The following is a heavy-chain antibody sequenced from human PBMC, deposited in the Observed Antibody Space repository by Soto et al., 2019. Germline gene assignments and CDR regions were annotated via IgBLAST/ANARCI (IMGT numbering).Heavy chain of an antibody. D-gene: IGHD4-17*01. J-gene: IGHJ4*02. CDR1: GGSISSGDYY. CDR2: ISYSGRT. V-gene: IGHV4-30-4*02. CDR3: ARRRASDYGGNHHPYYFDR. Sequence: SETLSLTCTVSGGSISSGDYYWSWIRQPPGKGLEWIGYISYSGRTYDNPSLQSRITISIDASKNQFSLKLTSVTTADTAVYYCARRRASDYGGNHHPYYFDRWGQGALVTVSS.